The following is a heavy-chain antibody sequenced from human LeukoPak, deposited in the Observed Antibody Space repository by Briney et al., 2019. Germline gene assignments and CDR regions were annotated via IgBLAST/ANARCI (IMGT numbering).Heavy chain of an antibody. V-gene: IGHV1-69*13. Sequence: SVKVSCKASGGTFSSYAISWVRQAPGQGLEWMGGIIPIFGTANYAQKFQGRVTITADESTGTAYMELSSLRSEDTAVYYCARDPNYDILTGYSYYYGMDVWGQGTTVTVSS. CDR1: GGTFSSYA. CDR2: IIPIFGTA. CDR3: ARDPNYDILTGYSYYYGMDV. J-gene: IGHJ6*02. D-gene: IGHD3-9*01.